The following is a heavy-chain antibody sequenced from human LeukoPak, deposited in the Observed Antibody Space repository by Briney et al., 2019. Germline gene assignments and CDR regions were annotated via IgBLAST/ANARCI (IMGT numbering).Heavy chain of an antibody. CDR2: ISSSSSYI. V-gene: IGHV3-21*01. D-gene: IGHD5-18*01. CDR3: ARGGGLQLWLIGYYMDV. J-gene: IGHJ6*03. CDR1: GFTFSSYT. Sequence: PGGSLRLSCAASGFTFSSYTMNWVRQAPGKGLEWVSSISSSSSYIYYADSVKGRFTISRDNAKNSLYLQMNSLRAEDTAVYYCARGGGLQLWLIGYYMDVWGKGTTVTVSS.